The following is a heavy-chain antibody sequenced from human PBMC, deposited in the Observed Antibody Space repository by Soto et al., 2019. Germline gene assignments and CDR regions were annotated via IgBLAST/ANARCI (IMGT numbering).Heavy chain of an antibody. CDR1: GYTFTSYG. J-gene: IGHJ4*02. Sequence: RASVKVSCKASGYTFTSYGISWVRQAPGQGLEWMGWISAYNGNTNYAQKLQGRVTMTTDASTSTAYMELRSLGSDDTAVYYCARDFGAYCGGDWYSGYWGQGTLVTVSS. CDR3: ARDFGAYCGGDWYSGY. V-gene: IGHV1-18*04. CDR2: ISAYNGNT. D-gene: IGHD2-21*02.